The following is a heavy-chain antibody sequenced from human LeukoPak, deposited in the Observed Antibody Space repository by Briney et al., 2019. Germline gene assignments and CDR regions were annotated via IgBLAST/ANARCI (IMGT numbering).Heavy chain of an antibody. V-gene: IGHV4-59*01. Sequence: SETLSLTCTVSGGSISSYYWSWIRQPPGKGLEWIGYIYYSGSTNYNPSLKSRVTISVDTSKNQFSLKLSSVTAADTAVYYCARAGGGYVFAFDIWGQGTMVTVSS. CDR3: ARAGGGYVFAFDI. CDR1: GGSISSYY. CDR2: IYYSGST. D-gene: IGHD5-12*01. J-gene: IGHJ3*02.